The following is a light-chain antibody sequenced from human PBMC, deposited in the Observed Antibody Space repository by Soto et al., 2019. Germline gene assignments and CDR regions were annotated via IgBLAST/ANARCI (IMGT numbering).Light chain of an antibody. CDR3: SSYTSSSTLV. CDR1: SSDVGGYNY. V-gene: IGLV2-14*01. J-gene: IGLJ2*01. CDR2: DVS. Sequence: QAVVPQPASVSGSPGQSITISCTGTSSDVGGYNYVSWYQQHPGKAPKLMIYDVSNRPSGVSNRFSGSKSGNTASLTISGLQAEDEADYYCSSYTSSSTLVFGGGTKLTVL.